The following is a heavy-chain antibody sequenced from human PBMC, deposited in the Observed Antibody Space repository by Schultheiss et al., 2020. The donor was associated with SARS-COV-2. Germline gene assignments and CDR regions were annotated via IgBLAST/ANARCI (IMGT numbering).Heavy chain of an antibody. CDR2: TYYRSKWYN. CDR1: GDSVSSNSAA. CDR3: ATGGLDSSGYYHQREYFDY. D-gene: IGHD3-22*01. J-gene: IGHJ4*02. Sequence: SQTLSLTCAISGDSVSSNSAAWNWIRQSPSRGLEWLGRTYYRSKWYNDYAVSVKSRITINPDTSKNQFSLQLSSVTAADTAVYYCATGGLDSSGYYHQREYFDYWGQGTLVTVSS. V-gene: IGHV6-1*01.